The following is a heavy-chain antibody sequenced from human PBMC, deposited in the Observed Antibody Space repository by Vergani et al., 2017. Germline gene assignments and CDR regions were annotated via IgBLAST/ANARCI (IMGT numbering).Heavy chain of an antibody. D-gene: IGHD2-15*01. Sequence: EVQLVESGGGLVQPGRSLRLSCAASGFTFDDYAMHWVRQAPGKGLEWVSGISWNSGSKVYADSVKGRFTISRDNAKNSLYLQMNSLRAEDTALYYCAKSRYCSGGSCYRGYYYYGMDVWGQGTTVTVSS. CDR2: ISWNSGSK. CDR1: GFTFDDYA. CDR3: AKSRYCSGGSCYRGYYYYGMDV. J-gene: IGHJ6*02. V-gene: IGHV3-9*01.